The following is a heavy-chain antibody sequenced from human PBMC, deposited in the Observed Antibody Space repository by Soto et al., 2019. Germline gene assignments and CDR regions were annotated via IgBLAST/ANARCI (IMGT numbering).Heavy chain of an antibody. J-gene: IGHJ4*02. D-gene: IGHD3-22*01. CDR3: ARRMASYYDSSGKLSFDY. CDR1: GGSISSSSYY. V-gene: IGHV4-39*01. CDR2: IYYSGST. Sequence: QLQLQESGPGLVKPSETLSLTCTVSGGSISSSSYYWGWIRQPPGKGLEWIGSIYYSGSTYYNPSLKSRVTISVDTSKNQFSLELRSVTAADPAVYYCARRMASYYDSSGKLSFDYWGQGTLVTVSS.